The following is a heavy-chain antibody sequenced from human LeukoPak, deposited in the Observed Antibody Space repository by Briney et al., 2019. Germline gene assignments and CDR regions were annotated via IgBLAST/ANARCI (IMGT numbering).Heavy chain of an antibody. J-gene: IGHJ4*02. Sequence: ASVKVSCTASGYTFTTYGISWVRQAPRQGLEWMGWISAYNGNTNYAQKLQGRGTMTTDTSTSTAYMELRSLRSDDTAVYYCARVRYGAFDFWSGYHPPVFDYWGQGTLVTVSS. V-gene: IGHV1-18*01. CDR3: ARVRYGAFDFWSGYHPPVFDY. CDR1: GYTFTTYG. CDR2: ISAYNGNT. D-gene: IGHD3-3*01.